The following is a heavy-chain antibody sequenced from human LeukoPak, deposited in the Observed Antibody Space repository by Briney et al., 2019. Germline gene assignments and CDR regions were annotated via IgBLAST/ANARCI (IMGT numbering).Heavy chain of an antibody. D-gene: IGHD2-2*02. Sequence: PGGSLRLSCSASGFTFSSSAIHWVRQAPGKGLEYVSAISSNGGSAYYADSVKGRFTISRDNSKNMLYLQMSSLRPDDTAVYYCVKETYCSSTSCYIFDYWGQGTLVTVSS. J-gene: IGHJ4*02. CDR2: ISSNGGSA. V-gene: IGHV3-64D*06. CDR3: VKETYCSSTSCYIFDY. CDR1: GFTFSSSA.